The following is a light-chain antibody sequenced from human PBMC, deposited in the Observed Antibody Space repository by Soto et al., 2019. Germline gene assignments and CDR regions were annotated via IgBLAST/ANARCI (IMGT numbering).Light chain of an antibody. V-gene: IGKV1-5*03. Sequence: DIQMTQSPATLSASVGDRVIITCRARQSSSNWLAWYQQKPGKAPNLLIYKASSLRSGVPSRCSGSGSGTEFTLTISSLQPDDFATYYCQQYDTYWTFGQGTKVEFK. CDR2: KAS. J-gene: IGKJ1*01. CDR1: QSSSNW. CDR3: QQYDTYWT.